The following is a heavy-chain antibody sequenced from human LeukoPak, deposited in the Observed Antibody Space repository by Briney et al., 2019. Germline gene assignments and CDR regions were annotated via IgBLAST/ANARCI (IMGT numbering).Heavy chain of an antibody. V-gene: IGHV4-59*02. J-gene: IGHJ2*01. CDR2: VYYSGST. Sequence: PSETLSLTGTVSGGSVSSYYWSWMRQSPGKGLEWIGYVYYSGSTNYNPALKSRVTISLDTSENQFSLKLSSVTAADTAVYYCAREANSPTARYWYFDLWGRGTQVTVSS. D-gene: IGHD2-21*01. CDR3: AREANSPTARYWYFDL. CDR1: GGSVSSYY.